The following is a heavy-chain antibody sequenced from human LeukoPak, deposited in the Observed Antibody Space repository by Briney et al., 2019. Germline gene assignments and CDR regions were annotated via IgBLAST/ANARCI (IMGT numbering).Heavy chain of an antibody. V-gene: IGHV4-59*01. CDR1: GGPINIYY. J-gene: IGHJ5*02. Sequence: SETLSLTCTVSGGPINIYYWSWIRRPPGKGLEWIGYISNSGTTNYNPSLKSRVTISVDTSKNKFSLDLSSVTAADTAVYYCARVGYCSGGSCRFDPWGQGTLVTVSS. CDR2: ISNSGTT. D-gene: IGHD2-15*01. CDR3: ARVGYCSGGSCRFDP.